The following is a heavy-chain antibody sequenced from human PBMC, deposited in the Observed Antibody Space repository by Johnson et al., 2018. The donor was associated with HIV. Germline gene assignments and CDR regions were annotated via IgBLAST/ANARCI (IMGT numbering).Heavy chain of an antibody. CDR2: ISYDGSNK. CDR3: AKESLGRWAQDYYDSSGSDDAFDI. D-gene: IGHD3-22*01. Sequence: QVQLVESGGGVVQPGRSLRLSCAASGFTFSSYAMHWVRQAPGKGLEWVAVISYDGSNKYYADSVKGRFTISRDNSKNMLYLQMNSLRAEDTAVYYCAKESLGRWAQDYYDSSGSDDAFDIWGQGTMVTVSS. V-gene: IGHV3-30*04. J-gene: IGHJ3*02. CDR1: GFTFSSYA.